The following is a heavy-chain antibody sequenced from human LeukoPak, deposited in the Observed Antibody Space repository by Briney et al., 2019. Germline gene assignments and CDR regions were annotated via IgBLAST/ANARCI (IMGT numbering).Heavy chain of an antibody. CDR3: ARDRNSGSSLDI. D-gene: IGHD6-6*01. V-gene: IGHV1-2*02. Sequence: ASVKVSCKASGYTFTGCYIHWVRQAPGQGVEWMGWIYPYSGDTNYAQNFQGRVTMTRDTSISTAYMELSSLKSDDTAVYYCARDRNSGSSLDIWGQGTMLTVYS. CDR1: GYTFTGCY. J-gene: IGHJ3*02. CDR2: IYPYSGDT.